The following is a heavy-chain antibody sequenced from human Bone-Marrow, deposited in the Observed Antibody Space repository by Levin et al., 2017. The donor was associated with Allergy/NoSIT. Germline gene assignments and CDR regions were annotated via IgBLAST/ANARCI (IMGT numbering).Heavy chain of an antibody. J-gene: IGHJ6*02. CDR1: GFTFNNYW. CDR2: INTYGSST. CDR3: ARDRAGRGGMDV. D-gene: IGHD1-26*01. Sequence: PGGSLRLSCAASGFTFNNYWMHWVRQAPGKGLVWVSRINTYGSSTDYADSVKGRFTISRDNARNTIYLQMHSLRAEDTAVYYCARDRAGRGGMDVWGQGTTVTFSS. V-gene: IGHV3-74*01.